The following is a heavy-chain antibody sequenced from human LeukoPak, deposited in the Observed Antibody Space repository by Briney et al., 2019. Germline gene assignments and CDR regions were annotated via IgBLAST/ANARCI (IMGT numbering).Heavy chain of an antibody. Sequence: TSETLSLTCGVSGGSISGTNWWSWVRQPPGQGLEWIGEISLAGQTNYNPSLNGRVTMSLDKSSNPLSLNLTSVTAADTATYYCSRESGAFCPFGYWGQGTLVIVSS. V-gene: IGHV4/OR15-8*02. D-gene: IGHD1-26*01. CDR3: SRESGAFCPFGY. CDR1: GGSISGTNW. CDR2: ISLAGQT. J-gene: IGHJ4*02.